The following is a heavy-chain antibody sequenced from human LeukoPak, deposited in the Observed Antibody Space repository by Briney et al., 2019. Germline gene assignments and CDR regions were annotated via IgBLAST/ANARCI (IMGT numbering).Heavy chain of an antibody. Sequence: GGSLRLSCAASGFTFSSYAMSWVRQAPGKGLEWVSAISGSGGSTYYADSVKGRFTISRDNTKNTLYLQMNSLRAEDTAVYYCAKDGVGSGWYKKALDYWGQGTLVTVSS. V-gene: IGHV3-23*01. CDR3: AKDGVGSGWYKKALDY. J-gene: IGHJ4*02. CDR1: GFTFSSYA. CDR2: ISGSGGST. D-gene: IGHD6-19*01.